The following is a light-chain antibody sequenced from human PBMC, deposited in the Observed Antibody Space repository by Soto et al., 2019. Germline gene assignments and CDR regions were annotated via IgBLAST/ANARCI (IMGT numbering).Light chain of an antibody. J-gene: IGKJ2*01. Sequence: EIVMRQSPATLSVSPGERATLSCRASLNVNNNVAWYQQKPRQAPRLLIYGASARATGIPARFSGSGSGTAFPLTISSLESEGVAVYYCRQCNDWPYTFVQGTKLDIK. CDR3: RQCNDWPYT. CDR1: LNVNNN. CDR2: GAS. V-gene: IGKV3-15*01.